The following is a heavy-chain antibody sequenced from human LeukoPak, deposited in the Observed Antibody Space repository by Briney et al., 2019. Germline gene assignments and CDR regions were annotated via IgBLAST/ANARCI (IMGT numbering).Heavy chain of an antibody. J-gene: IGHJ4*02. Sequence: GGSLRLSCAASGFTFSSYWMSWVRQAPGKGLEWVANIKQDGSEKYYVDSVKGRFTISRDNAKNSLYLQMNSLRAEDTAVYCCARDRRVLRFLEWFKYFDYWGQGTLVTVSS. CDR2: IKQDGSEK. V-gene: IGHV3-7*01. D-gene: IGHD3-3*01. CDR1: GFTFSSYW. CDR3: ARDRRVLRFLEWFKYFDY.